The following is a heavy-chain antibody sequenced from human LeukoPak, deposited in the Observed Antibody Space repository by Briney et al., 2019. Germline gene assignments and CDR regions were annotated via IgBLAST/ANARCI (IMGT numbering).Heavy chain of an antibody. Sequence: GASVTVSFKASGYTFTDYYMHWVRQAPGQGLEWMGWINPNSGGTHYAQKFQGRVTITRDTSIRTAYMELSRLRSDDTAVYYCATFSGYSSGWDPDYYYYYYMDVWGKGTTVTVSS. J-gene: IGHJ6*03. V-gene: IGHV1-2*02. CDR2: INPNSGGT. CDR3: ATFSGYSSGWDPDYYYYYYMDV. CDR1: GYTFTDYY. D-gene: IGHD6-19*01.